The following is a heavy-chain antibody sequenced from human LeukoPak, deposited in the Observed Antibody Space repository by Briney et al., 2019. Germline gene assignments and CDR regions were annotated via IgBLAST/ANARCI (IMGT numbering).Heavy chain of an antibody. Sequence: ASVKVSCKASGYTFTSNGISWVRQAPGQGLEWVGWISTYNGNTNYAQKFQDRVTMTRDTSISTAYMELSRLRSDDTAVYYCARSEEPAAPLAYYYGMDVWGQGTTVTVSS. J-gene: IGHJ6*02. V-gene: IGHV1-18*01. CDR2: ISTYNGNT. CDR3: ARSEEPAAPLAYYYGMDV. CDR1: GYTFTSNG. D-gene: IGHD2-2*01.